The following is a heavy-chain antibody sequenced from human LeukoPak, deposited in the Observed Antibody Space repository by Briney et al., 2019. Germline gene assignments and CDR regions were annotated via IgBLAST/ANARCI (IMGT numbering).Heavy chain of an antibody. CDR2: IYPGDSDT. CDR3: ARPSYDSRGYHPSLFDY. D-gene: IGHD3-22*01. J-gene: IGHJ4*02. Sequence: GASLQISCKGSGYSFTSYWIGWGRQVPGKGLEGMGIIYPGDSDTRYSPSFQGQVIISADKSISTAYLQWSSLKASDTAMYFCARPSYDSRGYHPSLFDYWGQGTLVTVSS. CDR1: GYSFTSYW. V-gene: IGHV5-51*01.